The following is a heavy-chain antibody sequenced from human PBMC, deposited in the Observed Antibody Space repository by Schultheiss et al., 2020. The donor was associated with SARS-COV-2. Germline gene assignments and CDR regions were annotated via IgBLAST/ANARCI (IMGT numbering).Heavy chain of an antibody. CDR1: GFTFSSYS. CDR3: SRNFDYGDNDAFGI. D-gene: IGHD4-17*01. V-gene: IGHV3-21*01. CDR2: ISSSSSYI. J-gene: IGHJ3*02. Sequence: GGSLRLSCAASGFTFSSYSMNWVRQAPGKGLEWVSSISSSSSYIYYADSVKGRFSISRDNAKNTLYLQMNGLRAEDTAIYYCSRNFDYGDNDAFGIWGQGTVVTVSS.